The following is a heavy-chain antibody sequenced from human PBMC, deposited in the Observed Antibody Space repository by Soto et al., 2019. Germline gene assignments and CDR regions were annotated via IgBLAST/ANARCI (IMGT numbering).Heavy chain of an antibody. D-gene: IGHD3-3*01. Sequence: EVQLVESGGGLVQPGGSLRLSCAASGFTVTSNYMTWVRQAPGKGLEWVSVIYSGGSTYYADSVKGRFTISRHNSKTTLYLQMNSLRAEDTAVYYCARGPVGYEWGQGTLVTVSS. V-gene: IGHV3-53*04. J-gene: IGHJ4*02. CDR3: ARGPVGYE. CDR1: GFTVTSNY. CDR2: IYSGGST.